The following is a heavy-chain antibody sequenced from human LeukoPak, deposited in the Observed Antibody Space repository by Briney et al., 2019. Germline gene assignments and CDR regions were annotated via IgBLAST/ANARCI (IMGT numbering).Heavy chain of an antibody. D-gene: IGHD6-19*01. J-gene: IGHJ4*02. CDR2: INHSGST. Sequence: SETLSLTCAVYGGSFSGYYWSWIRQPPGKGLEWIGEINHSGSTNYNPSLKSRVTISVDTSKNQFSLKLSSVTAADTAVYYCARVGSSGRFDYWGQGTLVTVSS. CDR3: ARVGSSGRFDY. V-gene: IGHV4-34*01. CDR1: GGSFSGYY.